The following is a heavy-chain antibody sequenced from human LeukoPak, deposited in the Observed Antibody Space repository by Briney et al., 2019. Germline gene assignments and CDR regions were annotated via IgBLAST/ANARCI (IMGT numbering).Heavy chain of an antibody. V-gene: IGHV1-2*06. CDR2: INPNIGGT. J-gene: IGHJ4*02. CDR3: ARAGSGRNFDY. CDR1: GYTFTNYA. D-gene: IGHD1-26*01. Sequence: ASVKVSCKASGYTFTNYAMNWVRQAPGQGLEWMGRINPNIGGTNYAQRFQGRVTMTRDTSISTAYMELSRLRSDDTAVYYCARAGSGRNFDYWGQGTLVTVSS.